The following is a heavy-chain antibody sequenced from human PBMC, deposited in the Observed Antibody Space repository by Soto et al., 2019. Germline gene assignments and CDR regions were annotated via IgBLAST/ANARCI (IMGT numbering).Heavy chain of an antibody. V-gene: IGHV3-23*01. CDR1: GFSFSNYD. D-gene: IGHD3-10*01. Sequence: GGSLRLSCAASGFSFSNYDMSWVRQAPGKGLQWVSLISGSGGSTNYADSVKGRFTISRDNSKNTLYLQMNSLRAEDTAVYYCASSRGSGSYYRYYYYYGMDVWGQGTTVTVSS. CDR2: ISGSGGST. CDR3: ASSRGSGSYYRYYYYYGMDV. J-gene: IGHJ6*02.